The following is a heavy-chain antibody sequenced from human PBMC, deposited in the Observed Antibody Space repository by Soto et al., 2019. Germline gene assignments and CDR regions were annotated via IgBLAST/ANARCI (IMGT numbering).Heavy chain of an antibody. J-gene: IGHJ3*02. V-gene: IGHV5-51*01. CDR1: GYSFTIYW. CDR2: IYPGDSDT. D-gene: IGHD3-22*01. Sequence: PGESLKISCKGSGYSFTIYWIGWVLQMPGKGLEWMGIIYPGDSDTRYSPSFQGQVTISADKSISTAYLQWSSLKASDTAMYYCASPAHYYDSSGYPTDDAFDIWGQATMVTV. CDR3: ASPAHYYDSSGYPTDDAFDI.